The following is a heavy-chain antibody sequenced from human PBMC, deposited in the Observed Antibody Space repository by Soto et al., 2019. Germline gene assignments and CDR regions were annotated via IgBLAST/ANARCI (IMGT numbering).Heavy chain of an antibody. V-gene: IGHV1-69*13. CDR1: GGTFSSYA. CDR3: ARGALPAAILYYYYGMDV. CDR2: IIPIFGTS. J-gene: IGHJ6*04. Sequence: GASVKVSCKASGGTFSSYAISWVRQAPGQGLEWMGGIIPIFGTSNYAQKFQGRVTITADESTSTAYMELSSLRSEDTAVYYCARGALPAAILYYYYGMDVWGKGNTVTVSS. D-gene: IGHD2-2*02.